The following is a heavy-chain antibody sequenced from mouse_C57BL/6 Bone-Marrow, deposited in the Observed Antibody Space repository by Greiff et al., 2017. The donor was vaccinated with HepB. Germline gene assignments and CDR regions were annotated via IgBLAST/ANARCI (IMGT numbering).Heavy chain of an antibody. D-gene: IGHD2-3*01. Sequence: QVQLQQSGAELVKPGASVKLSCKASGYTFTSYWMHWVKQRPGQGLEWIGMIHPNSGSTNYNEKFKSKATLTVDKSSSTAYMQLSSLTSEDSAVYYWARAGWLTAWFAYWGQWTLVTVSA. CDR2: IHPNSGST. V-gene: IGHV1-64*01. CDR1: GYTFTSYW. J-gene: IGHJ3*01. CDR3: ARAGWLTAWFAY.